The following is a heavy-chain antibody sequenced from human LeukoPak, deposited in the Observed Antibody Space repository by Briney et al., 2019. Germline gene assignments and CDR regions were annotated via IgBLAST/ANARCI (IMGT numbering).Heavy chain of an antibody. J-gene: IGHJ4*02. V-gene: IGHV3-30*04. D-gene: IGHD3-10*01. CDR1: GFTFSSYA. CDR3: ARAIMVRGVRLFDY. Sequence: GGSLRLSCAASGFTFSSYAMHWVRQTPGKGLEWVAVISYDGSNKYYADSVKGRFTISRDNSKNTLYLQMNSLRAEDTAVYYCARAIMVRGVRLFDYWGQGTLVTVSS. CDR2: ISYDGSNK.